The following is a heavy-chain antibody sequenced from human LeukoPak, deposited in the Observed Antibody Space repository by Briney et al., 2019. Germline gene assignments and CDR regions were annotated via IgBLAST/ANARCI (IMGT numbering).Heavy chain of an antibody. CDR1: GGTFSSYT. J-gene: IGHJ5*02. D-gene: IGHD2-21*02. Sequence: GSSVKVSCKASGGTFSSYTISWVRQAPGQGLEWMGRIITILGIANYEQKFQGRVTITADKSTSTAYMELSSLRSEDTAVYYCAREYCGGDCYPPGWFDPWGQGTLVTVSS. CDR2: IITILGIA. CDR3: AREYCGGDCYPPGWFDP. V-gene: IGHV1-69*04.